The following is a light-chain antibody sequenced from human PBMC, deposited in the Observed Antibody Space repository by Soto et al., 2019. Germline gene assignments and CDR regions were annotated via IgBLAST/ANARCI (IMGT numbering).Light chain of an antibody. Sequence: EIVLTQSPGTLSLSPGERATLSCRASQSVSSRYSAWYQQKPGQAPRLLIYGASNRATGIPDRFSGSGSGTDFTLTISRLEPEDFAVYFCQQYGRSPPLTFGQGTKVEIK. V-gene: IGKV3-20*01. CDR3: QQYGRSPPLT. J-gene: IGKJ2*01. CDR2: GAS. CDR1: QSVSSRY.